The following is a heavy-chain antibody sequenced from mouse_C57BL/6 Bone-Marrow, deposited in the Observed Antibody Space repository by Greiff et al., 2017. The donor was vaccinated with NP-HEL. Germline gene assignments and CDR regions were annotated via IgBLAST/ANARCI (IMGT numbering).Heavy chain of an antibody. V-gene: IGHV14-4*01. CDR2: IDPENGDT. D-gene: IGHD1-1*01. Sequence: VQLQQSGAELVRPGASVKLSCTASGFNIKDDYMHWVKQRPEQGLEWIGWIDPENGDTEYASKFQGKATITADTSSNTAYLQLSSLTSEDTAVYYCTMSYYGSSWAGFAYWGQGTLVTVSA. J-gene: IGHJ3*01. CDR3: TMSYYGSSWAGFAY. CDR1: GFNIKDDY.